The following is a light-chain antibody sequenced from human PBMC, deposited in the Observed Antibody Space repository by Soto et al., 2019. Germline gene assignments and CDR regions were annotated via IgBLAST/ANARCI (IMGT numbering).Light chain of an antibody. V-gene: IGKV1-8*01. CDR2: AAS. CDR3: EEYYSYPRT. Sequence: AIRMTQSPSSFSASTGDRVTITCRASQGISSYLAWYQQKPGKAPKLLIYAASTLQSGVPSRFSGSGSGTDFSLTMRCLQSEDVATYCCEEYYSYPRTFGQGTKLEIK. CDR1: QGISSY. J-gene: IGKJ2*01.